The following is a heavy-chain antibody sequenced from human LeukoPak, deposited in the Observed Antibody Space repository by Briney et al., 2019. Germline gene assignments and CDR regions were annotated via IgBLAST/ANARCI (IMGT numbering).Heavy chain of an antibody. CDR2: IDYRRSP. Sequence: SETLSLTCSVSGDSMSPYYWTWIRQPPGKGLEWIGYIDYRRSPTYIPSLNSRVTISLDTAKNQLSLKLISVTAADTAMYFCARGDIYLDHWGQGILVTVS. CDR1: GDSMSPYY. V-gene: IGHV4-59*01. CDR3: ARGDIYLDH. J-gene: IGHJ4*02. D-gene: IGHD2-15*01.